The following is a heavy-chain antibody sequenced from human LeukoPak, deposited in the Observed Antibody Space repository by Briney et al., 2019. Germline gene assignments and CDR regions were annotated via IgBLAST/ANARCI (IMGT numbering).Heavy chain of an antibody. V-gene: IGHV3-43*02. J-gene: IGHJ4*02. D-gene: IGHD3-16*02. Sequence: GGSLRLSCAASGFTFYDYAMHWVRQAPGKGLEWVSLISWDGGSTYYVDSVKGRFTISRDNRKNSLYLQMNSLRTEDTAFHYVAKARLGELSLWGQGTMVTVSS. CDR1: GFTFYDYA. CDR3: AKARLGELSL. CDR2: ISWDGGST.